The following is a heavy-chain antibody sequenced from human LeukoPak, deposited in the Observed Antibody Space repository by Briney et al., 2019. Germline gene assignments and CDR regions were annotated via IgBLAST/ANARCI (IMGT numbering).Heavy chain of an antibody. V-gene: IGHV5-51*03. D-gene: IGHD6-6*01. CDR2: IYPGDSDT. CDR3: ARTYIAARPGAYYYMDV. J-gene: IGHJ6*03. Sequence: GESLKISCKGSGYSFTSYWIGWVRQMPGKGLEWMGIIYPGDSDTRYSPSFQGQVTISADKSISNAYLQWSSLKASDTAMYYCARTYIAARPGAYYYMDVWGKGTTVTVSS. CDR1: GYSFTSYW.